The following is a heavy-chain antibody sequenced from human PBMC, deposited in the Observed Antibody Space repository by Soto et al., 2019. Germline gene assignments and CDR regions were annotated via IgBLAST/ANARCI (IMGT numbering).Heavy chain of an antibody. Sequence: EVQLLESGGGLVQPGGSLRLSCAASGFTFSNYAMNWVRQAPVKGLEWVSVISGSGDSTYHADSVKGRFTISRDNSKNTLYLQMNSLRVEDTAVYYCARRGSGSYYDYWGQGTLVTVSS. J-gene: IGHJ4*02. D-gene: IGHD1-26*01. CDR2: ISGSGDST. V-gene: IGHV3-23*01. CDR3: ARRGSGSYYDY. CDR1: GFTFSNYA.